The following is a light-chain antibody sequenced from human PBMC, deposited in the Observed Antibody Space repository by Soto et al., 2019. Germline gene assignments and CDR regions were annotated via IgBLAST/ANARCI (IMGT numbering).Light chain of an antibody. V-gene: IGKV3-11*01. CDR1: QYIGSY. J-gene: IGKJ5*01. CDR3: QQRDNWPIT. Sequence: EIVLTQSPATLSLSPGERATLSCRASQYIGSYLAWYQQKPGHAPRLLIYDASTRAAGIPARFSGSGSGTDFTLTISTLESEDFAVYYCQQRDNWPITFGQGTRLEIK. CDR2: DAS.